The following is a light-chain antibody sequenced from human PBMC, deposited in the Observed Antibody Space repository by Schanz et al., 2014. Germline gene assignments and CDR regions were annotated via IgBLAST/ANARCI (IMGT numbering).Light chain of an antibody. CDR1: QSIWSY. J-gene: IGKJ1*01. Sequence: DIQMTQSPSSLSASVGDRVTITCRASQSIWSYLNWYQQKPGKAPKLLMSGASHLQSGVPSRFSGSGAGTEFTLTISSLQPDDFATYYCQQYNSYCTFGQGTKVEIK. CDR2: GAS. CDR3: QQYNSYCT. V-gene: IGKV1-5*01.